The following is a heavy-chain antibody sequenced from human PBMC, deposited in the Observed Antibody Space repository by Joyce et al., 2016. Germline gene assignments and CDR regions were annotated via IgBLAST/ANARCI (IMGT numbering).Heavy chain of an antibody. V-gene: IGHV4-39*01. CDR3: ARHYYDSSGDAFDI. CDR1: GDSVSNKNYY. Sequence: QLHLLESGPGLLKPSETLSLTCTVSGDSVSNKNYYWGWIRQPPGRGLEWIGSINYSGGTYYNPSLKSRVTISVDTSNNQFSLSLTSVIAADTAVYFCARHYYDSSGDAFDIWGPGTTVTVSS. D-gene: IGHD3-22*01. CDR2: INYSGGT. J-gene: IGHJ3*02.